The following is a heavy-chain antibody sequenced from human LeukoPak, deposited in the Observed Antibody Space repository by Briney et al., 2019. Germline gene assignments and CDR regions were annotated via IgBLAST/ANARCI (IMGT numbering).Heavy chain of an antibody. D-gene: IGHD3-3*01. V-gene: IGHV1-46*01. CDR1: GSTFTKYI. Sequence: ASVKVSCKASGSTFTKYIIHWVRQAPGQGFEWVGGIDPNGGRTFHAQKFQDRVTLTRDLSPTAVYMELSSLREEDTAVYYCMRALTISGIGPPPAWGQGTLLTVSS. CDR3: MRALTISGIGPPPA. CDR2: IDPNGGRT. J-gene: IGHJ5*02.